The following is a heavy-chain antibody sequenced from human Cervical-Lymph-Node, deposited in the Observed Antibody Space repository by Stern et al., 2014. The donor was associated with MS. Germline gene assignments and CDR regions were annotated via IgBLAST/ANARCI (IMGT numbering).Heavy chain of an antibody. CDR2: IRTKRYDETT. D-gene: IGHD2-2*01. V-gene: IGHV3-49*03. CDR1: GFTFGDYA. Sequence: EVQLVESGGGLVQPGRSLRLSCTASGFTFGDYAMSWFRQAPGKGLEWVGFIRTKRYDETTQYGASVKGRFTISRDDSRSIAYLQMSSLKSEDTAVYYCTRGRGTNSYHWGQGVLVTVSS. CDR3: TRGRGTNSYH. J-gene: IGHJ4*02.